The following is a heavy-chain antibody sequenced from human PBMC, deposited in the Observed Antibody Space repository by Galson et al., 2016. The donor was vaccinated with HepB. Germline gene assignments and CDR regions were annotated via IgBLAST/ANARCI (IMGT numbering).Heavy chain of an antibody. CDR3: AASPRGWLQHDF. Sequence: SLRLSCAASGFTFSSYVMHWVRQPPGKGPVWVSRINADGRTTFDADSVKGRFTISRDNAKNTLYLQMNSLRAEDTAVYYCAASPRGWLQHDFWGQGTLVTVAS. CDR2: INADGRTT. J-gene: IGHJ4*02. CDR1: GFTFSSYV. V-gene: IGHV3-74*01. D-gene: IGHD5-24*01.